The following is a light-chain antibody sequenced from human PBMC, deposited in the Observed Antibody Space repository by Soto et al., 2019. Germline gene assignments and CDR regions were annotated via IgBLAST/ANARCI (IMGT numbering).Light chain of an antibody. CDR3: SSHSSTSTPVV. V-gene: IGLV2-14*03. CDR1: SSDVGGYNF. J-gene: IGLJ2*01. Sequence: QSALTQPASMSGSPGQSITISCTGTSSDVGGYNFVSWYRQHPGKGPKLIIYDVNSRPSGVSNRFSGSKSGNTAYLTISGLQAEDEADYYCSSHSSTSTPVVFGGGTKLTVL. CDR2: DVN.